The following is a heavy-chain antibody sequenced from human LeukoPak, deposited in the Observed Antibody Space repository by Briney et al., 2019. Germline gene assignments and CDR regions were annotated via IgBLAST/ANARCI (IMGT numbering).Heavy chain of an antibody. J-gene: IGHJ4*02. CDR2: INPNTGGT. Sequence: APVKVSCKASGYTFTGYYIHWVRQAPGQGLEWMGWINPNTGGTNCAQKFQGRVTMTRDTSISTAYMDLSRLTSDDTAVYYCARAPGYRENAPSIAARGDYWGQGTLVTVSS. V-gene: IGHV1-2*02. D-gene: IGHD6-6*01. CDR3: ARAPGYRENAPSIAARGDY. CDR1: GYTFTGYY.